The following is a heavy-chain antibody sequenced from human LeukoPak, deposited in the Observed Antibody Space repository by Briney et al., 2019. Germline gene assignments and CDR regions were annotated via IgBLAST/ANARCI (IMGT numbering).Heavy chain of an antibody. J-gene: IGHJ4*02. Sequence: GGSLRLSCAASGFTFNNYSMNWVRQAPGKGLEWVSYISRSSSIYYADSVKGRFTISRDNAKNSLYLQMNSLRDEDTAVYYCARAPDYYYGSGSPPFDYWGQGTLVTVSS. CDR1: GFTFNNYS. V-gene: IGHV3-48*02. D-gene: IGHD3-10*01. CDR2: ISRSSSI. CDR3: ARAPDYYYGSGSPPFDY.